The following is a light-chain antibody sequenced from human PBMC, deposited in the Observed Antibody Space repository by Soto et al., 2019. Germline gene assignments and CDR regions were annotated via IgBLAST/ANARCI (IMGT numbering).Light chain of an antibody. J-gene: IGKJ1*01. Sequence: DIQTTQSPFTLSASVGDRVNVTCRASQSVSSWLAWYQQRPGKAPKLLIYDASSLESGVPSRFSGSGSGTEFTLTISSLQPDDSATYYCQQYSTYLWTFGQGTKV. CDR2: DAS. V-gene: IGKV1-5*01. CDR3: QQYSTYLWT. CDR1: QSVSSW.